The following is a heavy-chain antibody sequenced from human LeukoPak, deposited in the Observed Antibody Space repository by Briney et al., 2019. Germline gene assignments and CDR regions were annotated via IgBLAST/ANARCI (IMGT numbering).Heavy chain of an antibody. CDR2: MYYSGTT. J-gene: IGHJ4*02. CDR3: ARLGYSSSWSDY. V-gene: IGHV4-59*08. Sequence: SETPSLTCTVSGGSISSYYWSWIRQPPGKGLEWIGYMYYSGTTNYNPSLKSRVTIFVDTSKNQLSLKLSSVTAADTAVYYCARLGYSSSWSDYWGQGTLVTVSS. CDR1: GGSISSYY. D-gene: IGHD6-13*01.